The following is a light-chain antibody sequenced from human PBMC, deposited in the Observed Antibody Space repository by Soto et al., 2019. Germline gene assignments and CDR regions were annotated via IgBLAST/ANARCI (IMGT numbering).Light chain of an antibody. CDR1: SSDVGAYNY. CDR2: EVS. J-gene: IGLJ7*01. Sequence: QSALTQPASVSGSPGQSITISCAGTSSDVGAYNYVSWYQQHPGKAPKLMIYEVSNRPSGVSNRFSGSKSGDTASLTISGLQAEDEAAYYSTSYTNSSTLGVFGTGTQLTVL. CDR3: TSYTNSSTLGV. V-gene: IGLV2-14*01.